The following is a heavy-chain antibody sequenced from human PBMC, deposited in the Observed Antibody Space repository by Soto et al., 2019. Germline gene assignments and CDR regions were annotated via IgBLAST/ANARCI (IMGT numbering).Heavy chain of an antibody. CDR3: ARSPNDNYYDSSGYPFDY. CDR2: IYYSGST. CDR1: GGSISSYY. Sequence: PSETLSLTCTVSGGSISSYYWSWIRQPPGKGPEWIGYIYYSGSTNYNPSLKSRVTISVDTSKNQFSLKLSSVTAADTAVYYCARSPNDNYYDSSGYPFDYWGQGTLVTVSS. V-gene: IGHV4-59*01. J-gene: IGHJ4*02. D-gene: IGHD3-22*01.